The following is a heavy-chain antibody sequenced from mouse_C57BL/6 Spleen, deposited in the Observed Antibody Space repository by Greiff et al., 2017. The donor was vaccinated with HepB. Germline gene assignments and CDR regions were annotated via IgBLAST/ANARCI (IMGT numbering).Heavy chain of an antibody. CDR1: GYAFSSSW. CDR2: IYPGDGDT. V-gene: IGHV1-82*01. Sequence: VQLQQSGPELVKPGASVKISCKASGYAFSSSWMNWVKQRPGKGLEWIGRIYPGDGDTNYNGKFKGKATLTADKSSSTAYMQLSSLTSEDSAVYFCARGLRDYYFDYWGQGTTLTVSS. J-gene: IGHJ2*01. CDR3: ARGLRDYYFDY. D-gene: IGHD2-2*01.